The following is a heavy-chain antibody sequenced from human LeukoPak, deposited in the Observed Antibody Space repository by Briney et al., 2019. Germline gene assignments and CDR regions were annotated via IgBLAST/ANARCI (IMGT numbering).Heavy chain of an antibody. Sequence: SETLSLTCAVYGGSFSGYYWSWIRQPPGKGLEWIGEINHSGSTNYNPSLKSRVTISVDTSKNRFSLKLSSVTAADTAVYYCARPRAVAPRYWFDPWGQGTLVTVSS. V-gene: IGHV4-34*01. CDR1: GGSFSGYY. D-gene: IGHD6-19*01. J-gene: IGHJ5*02. CDR2: INHSGST. CDR3: ARPRAVAPRYWFDP.